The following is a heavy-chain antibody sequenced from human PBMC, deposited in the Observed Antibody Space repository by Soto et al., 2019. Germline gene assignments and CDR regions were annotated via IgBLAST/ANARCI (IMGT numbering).Heavy chain of an antibody. Sequence: SGGSLRLSCAASGFTFDDYGMSWVRQAPGKGLEWVSGINWNGGSTYYADSVKGRFTISRDNSKNTLYLQMNSLRAEDTAVYYCASYTSSGWPIWGQGTMVTVS. CDR3: ASYTSSGWPI. J-gene: IGHJ3*02. CDR1: GFTFDDYG. V-gene: IGHV3-20*04. D-gene: IGHD6-19*01. CDR2: INWNGGST.